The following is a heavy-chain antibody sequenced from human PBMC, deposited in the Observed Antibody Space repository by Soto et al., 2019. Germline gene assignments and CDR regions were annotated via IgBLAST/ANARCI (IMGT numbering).Heavy chain of an antibody. CDR3: AREKAKNDYSNYYYYGMDV. D-gene: IGHD4-4*01. CDR1: GFTFSSYG. CDR2: IWYDGSNK. Sequence: GGSLRLSCAASGFTFSSYGMHWVRQAPGKGLEWVAVIWYDGSNKYYADSVKGRFTISRDNSKNTLYLQMNSLRAEDTAVYYCAREKAKNDYSNYYYYGMDVWGQGTTVTVSS. J-gene: IGHJ6*02. V-gene: IGHV3-33*01.